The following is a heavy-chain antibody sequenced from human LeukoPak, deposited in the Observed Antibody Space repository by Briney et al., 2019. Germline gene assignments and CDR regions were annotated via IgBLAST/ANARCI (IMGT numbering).Heavy chain of an antibody. CDR1: GFTFSNYF. D-gene: IGHD6-19*01. J-gene: IGHJ4*02. CDR2: ISGSGGSP. Sequence: GGSWRPSWPAPGFTFSNYFISGFRQAPGKGLEWVSAISGSGGSPYYADSVKGRFTISRDNSKNTLYLQMNSLRAEDTAVYYCAKDGSSGWYDYFDYWGQGTLVTVSS. CDR3: AKDGSSGWYDYFDY. V-gene: IGHV3-23*01.